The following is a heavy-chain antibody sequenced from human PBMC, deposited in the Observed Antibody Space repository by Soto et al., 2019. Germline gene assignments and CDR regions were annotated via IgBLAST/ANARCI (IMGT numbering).Heavy chain of an antibody. CDR1: GGTFSSYA. Sequence: SVKVSCKACGGTFSSYAISWVRQAPGQGLEWMGGIIPIFGTANYAQKFQGRVTITADESTSTAYMELSSLRSEDTAVYYCAREDITIFGVVKAGYYYGMDVWGQGTTVTVSS. V-gene: IGHV1-69*13. D-gene: IGHD3-3*01. CDR3: AREDITIFGVVKAGYYYGMDV. CDR2: IIPIFGTA. J-gene: IGHJ6*02.